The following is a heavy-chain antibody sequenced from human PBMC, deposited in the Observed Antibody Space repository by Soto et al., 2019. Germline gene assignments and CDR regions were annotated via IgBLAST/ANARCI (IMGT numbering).Heavy chain of an antibody. CDR3: ARDPSVGPHYFDY. V-gene: IGHV3-33*01. Sequence: GGSLRLSCAASGFTFSSYGMHWVRQAPGKGLEWVAVIWYDGSNKYYADSVKGRFTISRDNSKNTLYLQMNSLRAEDTAVYYCARDPSVGPHYFDYWGQGTLVTVS. D-gene: IGHD1-26*01. CDR2: IWYDGSNK. CDR1: GFTFSSYG. J-gene: IGHJ4*02.